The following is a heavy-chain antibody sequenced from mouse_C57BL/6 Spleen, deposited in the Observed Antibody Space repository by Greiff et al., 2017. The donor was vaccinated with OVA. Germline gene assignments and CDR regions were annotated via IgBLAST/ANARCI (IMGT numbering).Heavy chain of an antibody. D-gene: IGHD3-2*02. Sequence: VQLQQSGPELVKPGASVKISCKASGYAFSSSWMNWVKQRPGKGLEWIGRIYPGDGDTNYNGKFKGKATLTADKSSSTAYMQLSSLTSEDSAVYFCARHSSGDYWGQGTTLTVSS. CDR2: IYPGDGDT. CDR3: ARHSSGDY. J-gene: IGHJ2*01. CDR1: GYAFSSSW. V-gene: IGHV1-82*01.